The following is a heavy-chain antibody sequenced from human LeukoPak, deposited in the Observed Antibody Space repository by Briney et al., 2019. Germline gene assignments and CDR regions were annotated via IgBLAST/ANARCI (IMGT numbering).Heavy chain of an antibody. CDR1: GGTFSSYA. J-gene: IGHJ6*02. CDR3: ARDSSGLYYYYGMDV. CDR2: IIPILGIA. Sequence: SVKVSCKASGGTFSSYAISWVRQAPGQGLEWMGRIIPILGIANYAQKFQGRVTITADKSTSTAYMELSSLRSEDTAVYYCARDSSGLYYYYGMDVWGQGTTVTVSS. D-gene: IGHD3-22*01. V-gene: IGHV1-69*04.